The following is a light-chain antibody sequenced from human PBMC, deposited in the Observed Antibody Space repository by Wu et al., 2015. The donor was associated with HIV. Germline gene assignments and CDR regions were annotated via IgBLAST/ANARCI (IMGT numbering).Light chain of an antibody. CDR3: QQYDRSPPLYS. CDR2: GTS. J-gene: IGKJ2*03. Sequence: EIVMTQSPVTLSVSPGERATLSCRASQNIMSNIAWYQQKPGQAPRLLIYGTSTRATDIPGRFSGSASGTDFTLTISRLEPEDFAVYYCQQYDRSPPLYSFGQGTKLEIK. CDR1: QNIMSN. V-gene: IGKV3-15*01.